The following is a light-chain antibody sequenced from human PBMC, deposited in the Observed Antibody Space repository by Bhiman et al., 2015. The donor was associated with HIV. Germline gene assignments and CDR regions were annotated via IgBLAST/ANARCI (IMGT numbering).Light chain of an antibody. CDR3: SSLTSSLTYV. J-gene: IGLJ1*01. CDR1: SSDVGGYNF. CDR2: DVS. V-gene: IGLV2-14*03. Sequence: QSALTQPASVSGSPGQSITISCTGTSSDVGGYNFVSWYQHHPGKAPKLLIYDVSQRPSGVSYRFSGSKSGNTASLSISGLQADDEADYYCSSLTSSLTYVFGTGTNVTVL.